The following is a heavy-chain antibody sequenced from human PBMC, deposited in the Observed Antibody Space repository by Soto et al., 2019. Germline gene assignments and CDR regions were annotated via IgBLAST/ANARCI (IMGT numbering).Heavy chain of an antibody. CDR1: GFTFSDYY. D-gene: IGHD6-13*01. CDR3: ARDPVGEQLYFDS. J-gene: IGHJ4*02. CDR2: ISSSSSYT. V-gene: IGHV3-11*05. Sequence: SGGSLRLSCAASGFTFSDYYMSWIRQAPGKGLEWVSYISSSSSYTNYADSVKGRFTISRDNAKNSLYLQMNSLRAEDTAVYYCARDPVGEQLYFDSWGQGTLVTVSS.